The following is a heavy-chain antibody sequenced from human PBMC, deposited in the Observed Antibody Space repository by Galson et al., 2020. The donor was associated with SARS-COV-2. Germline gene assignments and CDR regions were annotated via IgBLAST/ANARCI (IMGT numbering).Heavy chain of an antibody. D-gene: IGHD3-10*01. CDR2: IYYSGST. CDR1: GGSISSHY. CDR3: ARVQYYGSGSYDNLARPSHFDY. Sequence: SETLSLTCTVSGGSISSHYWSWIRQPPGKGLEWIGYIYYSGSTNYNPSLKSRVTISVDTSKNQFSLKLSSVTAADTAVYYCARVQYYGSGSYDNLARPSHFDYWGQGTLVTVSS. V-gene: IGHV4-59*11. J-gene: IGHJ4*02.